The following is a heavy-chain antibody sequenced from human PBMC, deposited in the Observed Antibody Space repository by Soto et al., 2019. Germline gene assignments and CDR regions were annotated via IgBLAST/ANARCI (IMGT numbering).Heavy chain of an antibody. D-gene: IGHD6-19*01. CDR2: INPSGST. CDR1: GGSFSGYY. J-gene: IGHJ4*02. V-gene: IGHV4-34*01. CDR3: ARGRPGRSSGWYNY. Sequence: LSLTCAVYGGSFSGYYWSWIRQPPGKGLEWIGEINPSGSTNYNPSLKSRVTISVDTSKNQFSLNLSSVTAADTAVYYCARGRPGRSSGWYNYWGQGTLVTVSS.